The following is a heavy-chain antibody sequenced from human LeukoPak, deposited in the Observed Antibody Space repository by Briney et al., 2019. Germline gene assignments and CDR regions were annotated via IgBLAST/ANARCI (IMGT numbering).Heavy chain of an antibody. CDR1: GYTFTDYY. CDR2: ITPNSGAT. Sequence: VASVKVSCKASGYTFTDYYMHWVRQAPGQGLEWMGWITPNSGATKYAQKFRGRVSMTRDTSINTAYMELSRLRSEDTAMYYCARPSYYDSSNYYYYFDYWGQGTLVTVSS. V-gene: IGHV1-2*02. J-gene: IGHJ4*02. D-gene: IGHD3-22*01. CDR3: ARPSYYDSSNYYYYFDY.